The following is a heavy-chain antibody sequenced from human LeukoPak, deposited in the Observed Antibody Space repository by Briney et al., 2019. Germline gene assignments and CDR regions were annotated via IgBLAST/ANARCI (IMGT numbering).Heavy chain of an antibody. D-gene: IGHD3-22*01. Sequence: GRSLRLSCAASGFTFNRYSMNWVRQAPGKGLEWVSSISSSSTYIHYADSVKGRFTISRDNAKNSLYLQMNSLRAEDTAVYYWASGYDTSGYYNYYFDYWGQGTLVTVSS. CDR3: ASGYDTSGYYNYYFDY. J-gene: IGHJ4*02. V-gene: IGHV3-21*01. CDR2: ISSSSTYI. CDR1: GFTFNRYS.